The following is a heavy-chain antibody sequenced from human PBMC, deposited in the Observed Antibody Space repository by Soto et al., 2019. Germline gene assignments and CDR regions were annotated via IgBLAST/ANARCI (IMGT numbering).Heavy chain of an antibody. Sequence: PGGSLRLSCAASGFTFSSYAMSWVRQAPGKGLEWVSAISGSGGSTYYADSVKGRFTISRDNSKNTLYLQMNSLRAEDTALYYCAKCSTTQFYHCMDVWGKGTTVTVSS. CDR1: GFTFSSYA. CDR2: ISGSGGST. J-gene: IGHJ6*03. D-gene: IGHD1-26*01. V-gene: IGHV3-23*01. CDR3: AKCSTTQFYHCMDV.